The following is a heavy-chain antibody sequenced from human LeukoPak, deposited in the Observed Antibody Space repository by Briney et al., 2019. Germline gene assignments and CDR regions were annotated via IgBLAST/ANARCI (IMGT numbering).Heavy chain of an antibody. CDR1: GYTFTGYY. Sequence: ASVKVSCKASGYTFTGYYMHWVRQAPGQGLEWMGRINPNSGGTNYAQKFQGRVTMTRDTSISTAYMELSRLRSDDTAVYYCARDLREVGESPAQHNWFDPWGQGTLVTVSS. J-gene: IGHJ5*02. V-gene: IGHV1-2*06. D-gene: IGHD3-10*01. CDR2: INPNSGGT. CDR3: ARDLREVGESPAQHNWFDP.